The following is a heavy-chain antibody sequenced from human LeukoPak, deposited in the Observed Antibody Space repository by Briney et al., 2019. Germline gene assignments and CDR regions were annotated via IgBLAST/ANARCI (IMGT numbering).Heavy chain of an antibody. Sequence: PSETLSLTCTVSGGSISSGGYHWSWIRQHPGKGLEWIGYIYYSGSTYYNPSLKSRVTISVDTSKNQFSLKLSSVTAADTAVYYCARRSEWELFDYWGQGTLVTVSS. J-gene: IGHJ4*02. CDR2: IYYSGST. V-gene: IGHV4-31*03. CDR3: ARRSEWELFDY. D-gene: IGHD1-26*01. CDR1: GGSISSGGYH.